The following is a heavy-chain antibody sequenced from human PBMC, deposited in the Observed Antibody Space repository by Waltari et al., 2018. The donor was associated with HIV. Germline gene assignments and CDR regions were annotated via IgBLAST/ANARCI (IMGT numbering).Heavy chain of an antibody. CDR2: ISSSSSTI. Sequence: NWVRQAPGKGLEWVSYISSSSSTIYYADSVKGRFTISRDNAKNSLYLQMNSLRAEDTAVYYCARVMMGYSGSHDAFDIWGQGTMVTVSS. CDR3: ARVMMGYSGSHDAFDI. J-gene: IGHJ3*02. D-gene: IGHD1-26*01. V-gene: IGHV3-48*01.